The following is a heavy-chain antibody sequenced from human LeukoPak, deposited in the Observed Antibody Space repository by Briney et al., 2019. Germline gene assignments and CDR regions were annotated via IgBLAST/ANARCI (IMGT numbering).Heavy chain of an antibody. V-gene: IGHV3-7*01. J-gene: IGHJ1*01. D-gene: IGHD2-2*01. CDR2: IKQDGSEK. CDR1: GFTFSSYW. Sequence: PGGSLRLSCAASGFTFSSYWMSWVRQAPGKGLEWVANIKQDGSEKYYVDSVKGRFTISRDNAKNSLYLQMNSLRAQDTAVDYCARCRLYCSSSSCGGTHYQWGKGNLVPVSS. CDR3: ARCRLYCSSSSCGGTHYQ.